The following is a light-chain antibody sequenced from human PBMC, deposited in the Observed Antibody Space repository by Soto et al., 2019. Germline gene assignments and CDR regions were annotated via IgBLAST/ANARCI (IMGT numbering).Light chain of an antibody. J-gene: IGKJ2*01. V-gene: IGKV3-20*01. CDR1: QTVTRNY. Sequence: EIVLTQSPGILSPSPGERATLSCRASQTVTRNYIAWYQQKPGQPPRLLIYGASSRATGIPDTFRGSGSRTDFSLALGRLEPEDFAVYYCQQYATSPYTFGQGTKLEIK. CDR3: QQYATSPYT. CDR2: GAS.